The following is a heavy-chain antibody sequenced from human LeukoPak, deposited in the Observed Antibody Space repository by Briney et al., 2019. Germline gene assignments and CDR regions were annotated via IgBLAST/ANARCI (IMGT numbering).Heavy chain of an antibody. CDR3: ARDLVIAVPEK. D-gene: IGHD6-19*01. CDR1: GGSISSSSYY. Sequence: PSETLSLTCTVSGGSISSSSYYWGWIRQPPGKGLEWIGSIYYSGSTYYIPSLKSRVTISLDTSKNQFSLKLSSVTAADTAVYYCARDLVIAVPEKWGQGTLVTVSS. V-gene: IGHV4-39*07. J-gene: IGHJ4*02. CDR2: IYYSGST.